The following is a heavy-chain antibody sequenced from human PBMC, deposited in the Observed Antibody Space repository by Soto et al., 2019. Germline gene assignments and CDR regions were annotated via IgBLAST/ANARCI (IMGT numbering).Heavy chain of an antibody. V-gene: IGHV3-23*01. D-gene: IGHD3-10*01. Sequence: EVQLLASGGGLVQPGGSLRLSCAASGFTFSSHAMRWVRQAPGKGLEWVSIIGVGGGDRYYPESVKGRFTISRDNSRDTLYLEMNSLRDEDTAVYYCARVRFGELVWGQGTLVTVSS. J-gene: IGHJ4*02. CDR1: GFTFSSHA. CDR2: IGVGGGDR. CDR3: ARVRFGELV.